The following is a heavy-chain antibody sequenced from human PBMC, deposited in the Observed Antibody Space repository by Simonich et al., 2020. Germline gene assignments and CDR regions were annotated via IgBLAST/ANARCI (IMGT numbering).Heavy chain of an antibody. CDR2: ISSSSSYI. CDR1: GFTFSSYS. J-gene: IGHJ3*02. D-gene: IGHD1-26*01. Sequence: EVQLVESGGGLVKPGGSLRLSCAASGFTFSSYSMNWVRQAPGKGLGAVSSISSSSSYIYYADSVKGRFPISRDNAKNSLYRQMNSLRAEDTAVYYCARGIVGASGAFDIWGQGTMVTVSS. V-gene: IGHV3-21*01. CDR3: ARGIVGASGAFDI.